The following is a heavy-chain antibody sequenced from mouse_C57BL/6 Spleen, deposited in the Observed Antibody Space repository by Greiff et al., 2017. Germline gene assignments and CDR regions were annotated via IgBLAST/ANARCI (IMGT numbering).Heavy chain of an antibody. V-gene: IGHV1-26*01. CDR3: ARHEGAYYGSSYLAY. CDR2: INPNNGGT. CDR1: GYTFTDYY. J-gene: IGHJ3*01. D-gene: IGHD1-1*01. Sequence: EVQLQQSGPELVKPGASVKISCKASGYTFTDYYMNWVKQSHGKSLEWIGDINPNNGGTSYNQKFKGKATLTVDKSSSTAYMELRSLTSEDSAVYYCARHEGAYYGSSYLAYWGQGTLVTVSA.